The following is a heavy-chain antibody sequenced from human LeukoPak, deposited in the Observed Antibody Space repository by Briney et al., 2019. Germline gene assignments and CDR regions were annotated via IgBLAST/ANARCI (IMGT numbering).Heavy chain of an antibody. V-gene: IGHV1-2*02. CDR2: INPNSGGT. D-gene: IGHD4-23*01. CDR1: GYTFTGYY. CDR3: AREISVAHPHLDY. J-gene: IGHJ4*02. Sequence: GASVKVSCKASGYTFTGYYMHWVRQAPGQGLEWMGWINPNSGGTNYAQKFQGRVTMTRDTSISTAYMELNRLRSDDTAVYYCAREISVAHPHLDYWGQGTLVTVSS.